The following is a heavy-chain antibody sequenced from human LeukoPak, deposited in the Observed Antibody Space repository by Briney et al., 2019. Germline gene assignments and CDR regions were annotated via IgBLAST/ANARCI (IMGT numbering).Heavy chain of an antibody. CDR1: GATFSSYA. Sequence: GSSVKVSCKASGATFSSYAISWVRQAPGQGRGWMGGIIPIIGTANYAQKFQGRVTITADESTSTAYRELSSLRSEDTAVYYCARLIVGASPGGGDYWGQGTLVTVSS. CDR2: IIPIIGTA. D-gene: IGHD1-26*01. CDR3: ARLIVGASPGGGDY. J-gene: IGHJ4*02. V-gene: IGHV1-69*01.